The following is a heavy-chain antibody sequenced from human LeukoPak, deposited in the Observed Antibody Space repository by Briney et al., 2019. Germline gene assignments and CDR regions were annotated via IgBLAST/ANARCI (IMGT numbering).Heavy chain of an antibody. V-gene: IGHV4-4*02. CDR1: GGSISSSNW. CDR3: ARANHGDGASSFDY. Sequence: PSGTLSLTCAVSGGSISSSNWWSWVRQPPGKGLEWIGEIYHSGSTNYNPSLKSRVTISVDTSKNQFSLKLSSVTAADTAVYYCARANHGDGASSFDYWGQGTLVTVSS. CDR2: IYHSGST. D-gene: IGHD5-24*01. J-gene: IGHJ4*02.